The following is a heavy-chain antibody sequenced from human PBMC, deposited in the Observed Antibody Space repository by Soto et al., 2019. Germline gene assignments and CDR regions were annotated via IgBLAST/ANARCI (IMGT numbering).Heavy chain of an antibody. D-gene: IGHD3-9*01. V-gene: IGHV4-30-4*01. CDR2: IYYSGST. CDR1: GGSISSGDYY. J-gene: IGHJ4*02. Sequence: QVQLQESGPGLVKPSQTLSLTCTVSGGSISSGDYYWSWIRQPPGKGLEWIGYIYYSGSTYYNPSLKSRVTISVDTSKNQFPLKLSSVTAADTAVYYCARVWLRYFDWLSQYYFDYWGQGTLVTVSS. CDR3: ARVWLRYFDWLSQYYFDY.